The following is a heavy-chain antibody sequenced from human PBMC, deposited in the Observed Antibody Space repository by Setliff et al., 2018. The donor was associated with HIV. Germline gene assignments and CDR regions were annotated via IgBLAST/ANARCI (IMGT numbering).Heavy chain of an antibody. CDR3: VGGLRSRSQGHFDY. V-gene: IGHV4-61*02. CDR2: IYTSGST. D-gene: IGHD5-12*01. J-gene: IGHJ4*02. CDR1: GGSMSSGSYF. Sequence: SETLSLTCTVSGGSMSSGSYFWSWIRQPAGKGLEWIGRIYTSGSTDYNPSLKSRLTISVDTPKNQFSLKLSSVTAADTAVYYCVGGLRSRSQGHFDYWGQGTLVTVSS.